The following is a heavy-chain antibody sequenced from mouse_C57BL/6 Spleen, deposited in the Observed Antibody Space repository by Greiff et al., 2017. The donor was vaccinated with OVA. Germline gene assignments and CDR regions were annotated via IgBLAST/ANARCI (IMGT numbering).Heavy chain of an antibody. J-gene: IGHJ4*01. CDR1: GYTFTSYW. CDR2: IDPSDSYT. CDR3: ARRLRYYAMDY. Sequence: VQLQQPGAELVKPGASVKLSCKASGYTFTSYWMQWVKQRPGQGLEWIGEIDPSDSYTNYNQKFKGKATLTVDTSYSTAYMQLSSLTSEDSAVYYCARRLRYYAMDYWGQGTSVTVSS. V-gene: IGHV1-50*01.